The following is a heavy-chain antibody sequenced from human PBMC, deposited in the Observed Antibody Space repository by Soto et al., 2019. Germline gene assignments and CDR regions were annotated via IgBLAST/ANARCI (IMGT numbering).Heavy chain of an antibody. D-gene: IGHD3-3*01. CDR1: GGTFSSYA. Sequence: QEKLVQSGAEVKKPGSSVKVSCKSSGGTFSSYAISWVRQATGQGLEWMGGIIPIFGTANYAQKFQGRVTITADESTSPAYMERSSLGSEDTAVYYYARDIDFWRGYYHIGEAFDIWDQGTMITVSS. CDR3: ARDIDFWRGYYHIGEAFDI. J-gene: IGHJ3*02. V-gene: IGHV1-69*01. CDR2: IIPIFGTA.